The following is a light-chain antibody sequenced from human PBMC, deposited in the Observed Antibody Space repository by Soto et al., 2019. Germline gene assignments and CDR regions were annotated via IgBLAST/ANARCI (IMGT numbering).Light chain of an antibody. Sequence: QSALSQPASVSGSPGQSITISCTGTSSDIGSFNYVSWYQHHPGKAPKRMIYEVSHRPSGISNRFSGSKSGHTAFLTISGLQAEDEDDYYCSSYTSITTFYVFGTGTKVTVL. CDR1: SSDIGSFNY. CDR3: SSYTSITTFYV. J-gene: IGLJ1*01. CDR2: EVS. V-gene: IGLV2-14*01.